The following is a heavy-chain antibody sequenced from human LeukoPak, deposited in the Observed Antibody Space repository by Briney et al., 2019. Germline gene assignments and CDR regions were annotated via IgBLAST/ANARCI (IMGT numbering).Heavy chain of an antibody. J-gene: IGHJ4*02. CDR2: IYSGGST. CDR3: ARGNILLWFGELYYFDY. D-gene: IGHD3-10*01. V-gene: IGHV3-66*01. CDR1: GFTFSSNY. Sequence: GGSLRLSCAASGFTFSSNYMSWVRQAPGKGLEWVSVIYSGGSTYYADSVKGRFTISRDNAKNSLYLQMNSLRAEDTAVYYCARGNILLWFGELYYFDYWGQGTLVTVSS.